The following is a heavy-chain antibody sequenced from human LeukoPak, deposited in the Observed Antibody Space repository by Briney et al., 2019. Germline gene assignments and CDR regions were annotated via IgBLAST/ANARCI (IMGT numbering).Heavy chain of an antibody. Sequence: PGGSLRLSCAASGFTFNSYSMNWVRQAPGKGLEWVSSISSSSNNIYYADSVKGRFTISRDNAKNSLYLQMNSLRGEDTAVYYCARKGGIYCNDGCFHDAFDIWGQGTTVTVSS. CDR1: GFTFNSYS. CDR2: ISSSSNNI. V-gene: IGHV3-21*01. CDR3: ARKGGIYCNDGCFHDAFDI. D-gene: IGHD2/OR15-2a*01. J-gene: IGHJ3*02.